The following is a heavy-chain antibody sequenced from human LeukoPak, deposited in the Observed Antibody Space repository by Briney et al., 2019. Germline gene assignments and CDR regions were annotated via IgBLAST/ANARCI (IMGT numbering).Heavy chain of an antibody. V-gene: IGHV1-46*01. CDR2: INPSGGST. CDR1: GYSFTSYY. CDR3: ARDHVPGYVGIDY. J-gene: IGHJ4*02. Sequence: ASVKVSCKASGYSFTSYYIHWVRQAPGQGLEWLGVINPSGGSTTYAQKFQGRVTMTRDTSTSTVYMEMSSLRSEDTAVYYCARDHVPGYVGIDYWGQGTLVTVSS. D-gene: IGHD1-26*01.